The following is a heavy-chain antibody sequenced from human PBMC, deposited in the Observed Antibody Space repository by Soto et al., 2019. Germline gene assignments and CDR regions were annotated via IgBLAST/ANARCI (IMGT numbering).Heavy chain of an antibody. D-gene: IGHD3-22*01. V-gene: IGHV3-23*01. CDR3: AKDYFSSGYYYGFDY. J-gene: IGHJ4*02. Sequence: GGSLRLSCAASGFTFSRYAMSWVRQAPGKGLEWVSAISGSGGSTYYADSVKGRFTISRDNSKNTLYLQMNSLRAEDTAVYYCAKDYFSSGYYYGFDYWGQGTLVTVSS. CDR1: GFTFSRYA. CDR2: ISGSGGST.